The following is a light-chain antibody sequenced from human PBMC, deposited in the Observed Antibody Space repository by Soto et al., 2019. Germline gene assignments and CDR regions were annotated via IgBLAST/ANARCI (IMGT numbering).Light chain of an antibody. V-gene: IGLV2-14*01. CDR1: RSDVGGYNY. J-gene: IGLJ3*02. CDR3: SSYTSSTTGV. Sequence: QSALTQPASVSGSPGQSITISCTGTRSDVGGYNYVSWYQQHPGKAPKLMIYEVSNRPSGVSNRFSGSKSGSTASLIISGLQAEDEADYYCSSYTSSTTGVFGGGTKLTVL. CDR2: EVS.